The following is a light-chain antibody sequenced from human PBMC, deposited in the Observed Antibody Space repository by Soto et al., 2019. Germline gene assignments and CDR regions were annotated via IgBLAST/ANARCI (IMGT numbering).Light chain of an antibody. V-gene: IGKV1-5*03. CDR1: ENIYGY. Sequence: DIRLTQSPSILSASVGDRVTITSRASENIYGYLAWYQQKPGEAPKLLIYWASTLVSGVPSRFTGGESGTEFTLTISDLQPDDFATYFCQQYSAYPLTFGGVTKVDVK. CDR2: WAS. CDR3: QQYSAYPLT. J-gene: IGKJ4*01.